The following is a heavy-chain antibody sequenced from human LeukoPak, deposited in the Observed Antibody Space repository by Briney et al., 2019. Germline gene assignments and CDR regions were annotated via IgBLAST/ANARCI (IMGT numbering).Heavy chain of an antibody. CDR1: GFTFSSYW. V-gene: IGHV3-7*03. CDR2: IKQDGSEK. D-gene: IGHD3-9*01. CDR3: AKAPYYYDILTGYFDY. Sequence: GGSLRLSCAASGFTFSSYWMSWVRQAPGKGLEWVANIKQDGSEKYYVDSVKGRFTISRDNSKNTLYLQMNSLRAEDTAVYYCAKAPYYYDILTGYFDYWGQGTLVTVSS. J-gene: IGHJ4*02.